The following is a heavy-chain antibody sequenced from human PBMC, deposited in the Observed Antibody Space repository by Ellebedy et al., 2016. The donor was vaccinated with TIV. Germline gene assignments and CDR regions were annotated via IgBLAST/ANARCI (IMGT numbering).Heavy chain of an antibody. V-gene: IGHV4-39*01. CDR2: AYYNGRT. CDR1: GDSISSTNYY. Sequence: SETLSLTCTVSGDSISSTNYYWGWIRQSPGKGLEWIGSAYYNGRTYYIPSLNSRVTISIDTSKKQFSLRMDSVTAADTAVYYCARHGARTAAEEAFDYWGQGTLVTVSS. J-gene: IGHJ4*02. D-gene: IGHD2-21*02. CDR3: ARHGARTAAEEAFDY.